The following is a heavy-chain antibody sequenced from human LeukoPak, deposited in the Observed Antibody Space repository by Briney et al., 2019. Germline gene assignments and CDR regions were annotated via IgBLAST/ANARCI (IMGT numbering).Heavy chain of an antibody. J-gene: IGHJ4*02. D-gene: IGHD5-18*01. CDR2: IYYSGST. Sequence: SETLSLTCTVSGGSISSYYWSWIRQPPGKGLEWIGYIYYSGSTNYNPSLKSRVTISVDTSKNQFSLKLSSVTAADTAVYYCARAFGYSYGGRFDYWGQGTLVTVSS. CDR3: ARAFGYSYGGRFDY. V-gene: IGHV4-59*01. CDR1: GGSISSYY.